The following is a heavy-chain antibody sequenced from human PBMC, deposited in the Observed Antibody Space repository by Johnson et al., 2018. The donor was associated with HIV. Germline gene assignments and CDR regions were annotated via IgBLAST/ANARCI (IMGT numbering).Heavy chain of an antibody. D-gene: IGHD3-10*01. V-gene: IGHV3-20*04. CDR1: GFTFDYYG. J-gene: IGHJ3*02. Sequence: VQLVESGGGVVQPGRSLRLSCAASGFTFDYYGMSWVRQAPGKGLEWVPGINWNGGRTGYADFVKGRFTISRDNAKNSLFLQMNSLRAEDTALYYCARLSPDRGAFDIWGQGTMVTVSS. CDR2: INWNGGRT. CDR3: ARLSPDRGAFDI.